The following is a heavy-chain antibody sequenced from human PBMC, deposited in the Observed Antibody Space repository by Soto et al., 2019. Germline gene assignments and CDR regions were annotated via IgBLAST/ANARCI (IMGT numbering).Heavy chain of an antibody. V-gene: IGHV3-74*01. Sequence: EMPLVESGGGLVQPGGSLRLSCAASGFTFSSYWMHWVRQAPGKGLVWFSRINSDGSSTFYAGSVKGRFTISRDNAKNTLHLQMNSLRAEDTAVYYCARDFGYWGQGTLVTVSS. D-gene: IGHD3-10*01. CDR2: INSDGSST. CDR3: ARDFGY. CDR1: GFTFSSYW. J-gene: IGHJ4*02.